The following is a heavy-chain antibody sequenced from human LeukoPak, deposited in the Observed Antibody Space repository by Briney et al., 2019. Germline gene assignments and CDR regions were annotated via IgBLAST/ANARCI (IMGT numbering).Heavy chain of an antibody. V-gene: IGHV4-59*08. CDR1: GGSISSYY. Sequence: SETLSLTCTVSGGSISSYYWSWIRQPPGKGLEWIAYISDIGSINYNPPLKSRVTLSLDTSKNQFSLKLSSVTAADTAVYYCAGHHPRNTVDFWGQGTLVTVSS. CDR2: ISDIGSI. CDR3: AGHHPRNTVDF. J-gene: IGHJ4*02. D-gene: IGHD2/OR15-2a*01.